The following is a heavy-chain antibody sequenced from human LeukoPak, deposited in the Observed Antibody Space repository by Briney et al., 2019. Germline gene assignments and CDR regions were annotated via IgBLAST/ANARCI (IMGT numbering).Heavy chain of an antibody. Sequence: SETLSLTCTVSGGSISSGSYYWGWIRQPPGKGLEWIGNIYYSGSTYYNPSLKSRVTLSVDTSKNQYSLKLSSVTAADTAVYYCARLTNGYSSSWFDYWGQGTLVTVSS. CDR2: IYYSGST. CDR1: GGSISSGSYY. CDR3: ARLTNGYSSSWFDY. J-gene: IGHJ4*02. D-gene: IGHD6-13*01. V-gene: IGHV4-39*01.